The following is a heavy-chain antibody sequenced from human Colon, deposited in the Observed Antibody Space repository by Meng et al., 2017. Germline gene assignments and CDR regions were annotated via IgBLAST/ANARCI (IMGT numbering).Heavy chain of an antibody. CDR2: IFHSGTS. CDR3: ARRNSNNWFDP. D-gene: IGHD2/OR15-2a*01. CDR1: GASISGENW. Sequence: QVQLQASGPGLGKPSVTLSLTCAGSGASISGENWWSWVRQTPGKGLEWLGEIFHSGTSNYNPSLKSRVTISVDKSKNQFSLRLSSVTAADTAVYYCARRNSNNWFDPWGQGILVTVSS. J-gene: IGHJ5*02. V-gene: IGHV4-4*02.